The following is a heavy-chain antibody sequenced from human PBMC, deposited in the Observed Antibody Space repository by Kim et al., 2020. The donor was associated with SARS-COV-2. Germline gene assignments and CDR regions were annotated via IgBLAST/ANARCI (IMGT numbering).Heavy chain of an antibody. D-gene: IGHD3-10*01. CDR3: ARCKLDYYGSGSYSRSGMDV. Sequence: ASVKVSCKASGYTFTSYYMHWVRQAPGQGLEWMGIINPSGGSTSYAQKFQGRVTMTRDTSTSTVYMELSSLRSEDTAVYYCARCKLDYYGSGSYSRSGMDVWGQGTTVTVSS. CDR2: INPSGGST. CDR1: GYTFTSYY. J-gene: IGHJ6*02. V-gene: IGHV1-46*01.